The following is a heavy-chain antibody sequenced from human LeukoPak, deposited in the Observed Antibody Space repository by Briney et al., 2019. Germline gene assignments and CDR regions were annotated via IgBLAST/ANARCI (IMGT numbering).Heavy chain of an antibody. D-gene: IGHD2-8*01. CDR1: GHTLTELP. V-gene: IGHV1-24*01. CDR2: SDREDGET. Sequence: GASVKVSCKVSGHTLTELPIHWVRQAPGKGLEWMGGSDREDGETIYAQKFQGRVTMTVDTSTDTAYMELSSLRSEDTAVYYCATDLFATVYGNNWFDPWGQGTLVTVST. CDR3: ATDLFATVYGNNWFDP. J-gene: IGHJ5*02.